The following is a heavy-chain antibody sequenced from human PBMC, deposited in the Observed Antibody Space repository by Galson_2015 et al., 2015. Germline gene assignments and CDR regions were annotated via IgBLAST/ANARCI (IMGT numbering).Heavy chain of an antibody. CDR2: IYSDGSS. Sequence: SLRLSCAASGFTVATHYMSWVRQAPGKGLEWVSVIYSDGSSFYGDSVTSRFAISRDSSKNALYLQMNSLRAVDTAVYYCARAPLRDYGDYLDYWGQGALVTVSS. CDR1: GFTVATHY. V-gene: IGHV3-53*01. CDR3: ARAPLRDYGDYLDY. J-gene: IGHJ4*02. D-gene: IGHD4-17*01.